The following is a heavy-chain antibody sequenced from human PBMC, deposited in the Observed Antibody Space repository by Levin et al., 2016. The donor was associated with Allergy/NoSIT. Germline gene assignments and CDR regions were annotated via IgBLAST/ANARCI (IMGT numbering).Heavy chain of an antibody. CDR2: IKQDGSEK. J-gene: IGHJ6*02. CDR3: ARDDSDYGAPSSPYYYYYYGMDV. D-gene: IGHD4-17*01. V-gene: IGHV3-7*01. Sequence: WIRSPQGRGWSGWPTIKQDGSEKYYVDPVKGRFTISRDNAKNSLYLQMNSLRAEDTAVYYCARDDSDYGAPSSPYYYYYYGMDVWGQGTTVTVSS.